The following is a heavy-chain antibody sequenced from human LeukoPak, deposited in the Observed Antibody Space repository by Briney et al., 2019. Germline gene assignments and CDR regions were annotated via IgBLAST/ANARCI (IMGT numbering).Heavy chain of an antibody. Sequence: PGGSLRLSCTVSGFTVSSNSMSWVRQAPGKGLVWVSRINTDGSSTNYADFVRGRFTVSRDSAKNTLYLQMNSLRVEDTAVYYCARVIGWDEPFDLWGHGTLVTVSS. J-gene: IGHJ3*01. D-gene: IGHD1-26*01. CDR2: INTDGSST. CDR1: GFTVSSNS. V-gene: IGHV3-74*01. CDR3: ARVIGWDEPFDL.